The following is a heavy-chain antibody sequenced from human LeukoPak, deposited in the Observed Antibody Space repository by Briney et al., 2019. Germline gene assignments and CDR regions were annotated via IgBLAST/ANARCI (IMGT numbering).Heavy chain of an antibody. CDR1: GSTFSSYG. D-gene: IGHD3-22*01. J-gene: IGHJ4*02. Sequence: GRSLRLSCAASGSTFSSYGMHWVRQAPGKGLEWVAVISYDGSNKYYADSVKGRFTISRDNSKNTLYPQMNSLRAEDTAVYYCANAPSYYYDSSGFHVGDYWGQGTLVTVSS. CDR2: ISYDGSNK. CDR3: ANAPSYYYDSSGFHVGDY. V-gene: IGHV3-30*18.